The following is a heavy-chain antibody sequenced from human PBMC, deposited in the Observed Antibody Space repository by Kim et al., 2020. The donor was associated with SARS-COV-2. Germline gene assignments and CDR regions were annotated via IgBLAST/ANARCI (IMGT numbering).Heavy chain of an antibody. D-gene: IGHD5-12*01. J-gene: IGHJ6*02. Sequence: ASVKVSCKASDYTLTSYGITWVRQAPGQGLEWMGSISSYNADTNYAHKLQGRVTMTTDTSTNTGYMELRNLTPDDTAVYYCARGSGIVDTSGQHNGYLYSGMDVWGQGATVTVSS. V-gene: IGHV1-18*01. CDR2: ISSYNADT. CDR3: ARGSGIVDTSGQHNGYLYSGMDV. CDR1: DYTLTSYG.